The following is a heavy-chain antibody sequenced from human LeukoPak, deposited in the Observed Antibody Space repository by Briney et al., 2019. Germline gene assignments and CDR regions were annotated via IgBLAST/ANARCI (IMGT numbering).Heavy chain of an antibody. V-gene: IGHV4-30-4*01. Sequence: SQTLSLTCTVSGGSISSGDYYWSWIRQPPGTGLEWIGYIYYSGSTYYNPSLKSRVTISVDTSKNQFSLKLSSVTAADTAVYYCAREAPGLMVYATKWGYNWFDPWGQGTLVTVSS. J-gene: IGHJ5*02. CDR1: GGSISSGDYY. CDR2: IYYSGST. D-gene: IGHD2-8*01. CDR3: AREAPGLMVYATKWGYNWFDP.